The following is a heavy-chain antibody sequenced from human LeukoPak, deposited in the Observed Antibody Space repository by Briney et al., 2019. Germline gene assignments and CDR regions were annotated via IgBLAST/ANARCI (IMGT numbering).Heavy chain of an antibody. CDR2: IKPKSGGT. CDR3: ARDRGIPGPGNAFDL. V-gene: IGHV1-2*02. D-gene: IGHD6-13*01. CDR1: GYTFTDYY. J-gene: IGHJ3*01. Sequence: ASVKVSCKASGYTFTDYYMHWVRPAPGQGLEWMGLIKPKSGGTNYAQKFQGRVTMTRDTSINTVYMELASLRSDDTAVYYCARDRGIPGPGNAFDLWGQGTMVTVSS.